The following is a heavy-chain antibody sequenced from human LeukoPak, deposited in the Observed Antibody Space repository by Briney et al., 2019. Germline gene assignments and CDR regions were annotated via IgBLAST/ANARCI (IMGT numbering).Heavy chain of an antibody. Sequence: PSETLSLTCAVYGGSFSGYYWSWIRQPPGKGLEWIGEINHSGSTNYNPSLKSRVTISVDTSKNQVSLKLSSVTAADTAVYYCAVTDVLTGYPYYFDYWGQGTLVTVSS. CDR3: AVTDVLTGYPYYFDY. CDR1: GGSFSGYY. D-gene: IGHD3-9*01. V-gene: IGHV4-34*01. J-gene: IGHJ4*02. CDR2: INHSGST.